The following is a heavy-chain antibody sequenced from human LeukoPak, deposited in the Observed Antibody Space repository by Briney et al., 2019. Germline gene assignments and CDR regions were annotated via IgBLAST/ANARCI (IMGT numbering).Heavy chain of an antibody. Sequence: SGGSLRLSCAASGFTFSSYSMSWVRQAPGKGLEWVSYISRSSSTIYYADSVKVRFTISRDNAKNSLYLQMNSLRDEDTAVYYCARALYDSGGYYSDYWGQGTLVTVSS. CDR3: ARALYDSGGYYSDY. J-gene: IGHJ4*02. D-gene: IGHD3-22*01. CDR1: GFTFSSYS. V-gene: IGHV3-48*02. CDR2: ISRSSSTI.